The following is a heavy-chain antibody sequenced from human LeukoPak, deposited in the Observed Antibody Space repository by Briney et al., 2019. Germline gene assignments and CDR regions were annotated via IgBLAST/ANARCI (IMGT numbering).Heavy chain of an antibody. V-gene: IGHV3-30*03. J-gene: IGHJ4*02. Sequence: PGGSLRLSCAASGFTLSSYGMHWVRQAPGKGLEWVAVISYDGSNKYYADSVKGRFTISRDNSKNTLYLQMNSLRSEDTAVYYCARMGSSSSSYWGQGTLVTVSS. CDR1: GFTLSSYG. CDR3: ARMGSSSSSY. CDR2: ISYDGSNK. D-gene: IGHD2-2*01.